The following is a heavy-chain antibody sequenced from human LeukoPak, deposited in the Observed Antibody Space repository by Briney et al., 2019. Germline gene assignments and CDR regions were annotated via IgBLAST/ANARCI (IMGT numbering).Heavy chain of an antibody. CDR3: VSGNDPDSTWENYRLDAFDI. CDR1: GYTFSHYS. Sequence: GSLRLSCAASGYTFSHYSVNWVRQAPGKGLEWVSSISSTSDYIYYVDSVKGRFTISRDNTKSSLYLQMNSLRAEDTAVYYCVSGNDPDSTWENYRLDAFDIWGQGTTVIVSS. CDR2: ISSTSDYI. D-gene: IGHD3-16*02. J-gene: IGHJ3*02. V-gene: IGHV3-21*01.